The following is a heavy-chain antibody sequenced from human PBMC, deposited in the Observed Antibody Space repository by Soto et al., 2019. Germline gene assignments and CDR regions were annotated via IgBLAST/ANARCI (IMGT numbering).Heavy chain of an antibody. CDR1: GGSTSSYY. J-gene: IGHJ4*02. CDR3: ARGGLAVALDY. D-gene: IGHD6-19*01. V-gene: IGHV4-59*01. CDR2: IYYSGST. Sequence: QVQLQESGPGLVKPSETLSLTCTVSGGSTSSYYWSWIRQPPGKGLEWIGYIYYSGSTNYNPSLKSRVTISVDTSKNQFSLKLSSVTAADTAVYYCARGGLAVALDYWGQGTLVTVSS.